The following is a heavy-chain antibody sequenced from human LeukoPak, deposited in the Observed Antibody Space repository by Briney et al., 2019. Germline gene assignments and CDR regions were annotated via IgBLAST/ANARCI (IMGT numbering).Heavy chain of an antibody. CDR3: AKTITMVAAYYYGMDV. CDR2: IYVGGST. Sequence: SGGSLRLSCAVSGFTVSGDYMSWVRQAPGRGLEWVSVIYVGGSTFYAGSVKGRFTISRDNSKNTLFLQMNSLRAEDTAVYYCAKTITMVAAYYYGMDVWGQGTTVTVSS. J-gene: IGHJ6*02. CDR1: GFTVSGDY. V-gene: IGHV3-53*01. D-gene: IGHD3-10*01.